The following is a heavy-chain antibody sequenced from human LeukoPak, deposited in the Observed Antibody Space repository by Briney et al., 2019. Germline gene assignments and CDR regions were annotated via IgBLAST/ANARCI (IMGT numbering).Heavy chain of an antibody. V-gene: IGHV1-2*02. Sequence: ASVKVSCKASGYTFTGYNLHWVRQAPGQGLEWMGWIDPNSGGTSYAQKFQGRVTMTRDRSINTVYMELSSLRSDDTAVYYCARDSRIAATGVNAFDIWGQGTMVTVSS. D-gene: IGHD6-13*01. CDR1: GYTFTGYN. CDR2: IDPNSGGT. J-gene: IGHJ3*02. CDR3: ARDSRIAATGVNAFDI.